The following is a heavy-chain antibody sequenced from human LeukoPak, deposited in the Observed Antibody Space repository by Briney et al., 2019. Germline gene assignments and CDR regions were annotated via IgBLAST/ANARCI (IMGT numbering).Heavy chain of an antibody. J-gene: IGHJ3*02. CDR3: ARPQWELRTQYAFDI. CDR1: GFTFSSYS. CDR2: ISSSSSYI. Sequence: GGSLRLSCAASGFTFSSYSMNWVRQAPGKGLEWVSSISSSSSYIYYADSVKGRFTVSRDNAENSQFLQMNNLRADDTAIYYCARPQWELRTQYAFDIWGQGTMVSVSS. D-gene: IGHD1-7*01. V-gene: IGHV3-21*04.